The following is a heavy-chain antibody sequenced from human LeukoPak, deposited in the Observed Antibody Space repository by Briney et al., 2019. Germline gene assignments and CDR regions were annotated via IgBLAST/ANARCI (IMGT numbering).Heavy chain of an antibody. CDR2: ISYDGSNK. J-gene: IGHJ4*02. CDR3: ARDRLVFSSWYDY. CDR1: GFTFSSYG. Sequence: PGRSLRLSCAASGFTFSSYGMHWVRQAPGKGLEWVAVISYDGSNKYYADSVKGRFTISRDSSKNTLYLQMNSLRAEDTAVYYCARDRLVFSSWYDYWGQGTLVTVSS. D-gene: IGHD6-13*01. V-gene: IGHV3-30*03.